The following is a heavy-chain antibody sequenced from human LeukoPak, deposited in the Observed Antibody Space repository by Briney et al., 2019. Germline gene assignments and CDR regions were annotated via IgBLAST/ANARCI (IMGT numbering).Heavy chain of an antibody. CDR1: GFTFSSSG. J-gene: IGHJ4*02. CDR2: IRYDGSNN. CDR3: ACERNYFDY. V-gene: IGHV3-30*02. D-gene: IGHD1-1*01. Sequence: GGSLRLSCAAPGFTFSSSGMHWVRQAPGKGLEWVAFIRYDGSNNYYADSVKGPFTISRDNSKNTLYLQMNSLRAEDTAVYYCACERNYFDYWGQGTLVTVSS.